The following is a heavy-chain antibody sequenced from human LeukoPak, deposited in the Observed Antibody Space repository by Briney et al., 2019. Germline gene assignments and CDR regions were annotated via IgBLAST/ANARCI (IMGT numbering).Heavy chain of an antibody. V-gene: IGHV1-46*01. Sequence: ASVKLSRKASGYTFTTYYMHWVRRAPGQGLEWMGIINPSGGSTTHVQKFEGGVTMTRDTSTSTVYMELSSLRSEDTAVYYCARGLGGDYARRGSFDYWGQGTMGSVSS. J-gene: IGHJ4*02. CDR2: INPSGGST. D-gene: IGHD4-17*01. CDR1: GYTFTTYY. CDR3: ARGLGGDYARRGSFDY.